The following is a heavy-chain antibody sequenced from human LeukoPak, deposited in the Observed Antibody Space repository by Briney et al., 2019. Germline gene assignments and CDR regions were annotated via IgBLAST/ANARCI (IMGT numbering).Heavy chain of an antibody. D-gene: IGHD6-13*01. CDR1: GYSFTSYC. V-gene: IGHV5-51*01. CDR3: ARSTGYTSSWRTRGPNYFDY. CDR2: IYSGYSDT. J-gene: IGHJ4*02. Sequence: GESLKISCKGSGYSFTSYCIDWGRQMPGKGLEWMGIIYSGYSDTTYSPSFQGQVTISADGSISTAYLQWSSLKASDTAMYYCARSTGYTSSWRTRGPNYFDYWGQGTLVTVSS.